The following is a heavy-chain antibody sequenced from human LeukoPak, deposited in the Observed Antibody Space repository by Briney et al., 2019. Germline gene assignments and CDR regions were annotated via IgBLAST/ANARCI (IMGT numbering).Heavy chain of an antibody. J-gene: IGHJ5*02. V-gene: IGHV3-21*01. D-gene: IGHD3-10*01. Sequence: PGGSLRLSCAASGFTFSSYSMNWVRQAPGKGLEWGSSISSSSSYIYYADSVKGRFTISRDNAKNSLYLQMNSLRAEDTAVYYCARELWFGANWFDPWGQGTLVTVSS. CDR3: ARELWFGANWFDP. CDR2: ISSSSSYI. CDR1: GFTFSSYS.